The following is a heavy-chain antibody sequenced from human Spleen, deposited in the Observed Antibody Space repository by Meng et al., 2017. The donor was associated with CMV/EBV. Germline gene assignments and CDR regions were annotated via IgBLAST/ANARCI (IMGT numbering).Heavy chain of an antibody. Sequence: GESLKISCAASGFTFSNYAMSWVRQAPGKGLEWVSVIYSGKSSTYYADSVKGRFTISRDDSKNTLYLQMNSLRAEDTAVYYCAKNFYGDWGSLDYWGQGTLVTVS. CDR1: GFTFSNYA. J-gene: IGHJ4*02. D-gene: IGHD4-17*01. V-gene: IGHV3-23*03. CDR2: IYSGKSST. CDR3: AKNFYGDWGSLDY.